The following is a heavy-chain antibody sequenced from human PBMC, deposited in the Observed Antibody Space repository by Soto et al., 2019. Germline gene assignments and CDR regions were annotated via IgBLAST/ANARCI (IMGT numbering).Heavy chain of an antibody. V-gene: IGHV3-48*03. J-gene: IGHJ5*02. CDR2: ISSSGSDT. Sequence: GGSLTLFCAVSGFSFSSYEMNWVRQAPGKGLEWVSYISSSGSDTYYAHSVNARFTIPRDNAQNSLCLQMTRLRAEHTAIYYCASLSGSYGFDPWGQGTLVTVSS. CDR3: ASLSGSYGFDP. D-gene: IGHD1-26*01. CDR1: GFSFSSYE.